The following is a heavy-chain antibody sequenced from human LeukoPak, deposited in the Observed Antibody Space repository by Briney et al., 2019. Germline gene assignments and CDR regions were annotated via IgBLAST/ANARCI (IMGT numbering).Heavy chain of an antibody. J-gene: IGHJ6*02. CDR3: ASLLTPYHGSGGGGVDV. V-gene: IGHV3-74*01. CDR1: GFTFSTLW. Sequence: GRSLRLSCAASGFTFSTLWMYWVRHAPGKELVWVSRISGDGSMTSYADSVKGRFTISRDNAKDTLFLQMTSLRVEDTAVYSCASLLTPYHGSGGGGVDVWGQGTTVTVSS. CDR2: ISGDGSMT. D-gene: IGHD3-10*01.